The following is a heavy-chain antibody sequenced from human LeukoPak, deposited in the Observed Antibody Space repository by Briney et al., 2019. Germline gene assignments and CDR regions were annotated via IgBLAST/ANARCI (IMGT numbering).Heavy chain of an antibody. D-gene: IGHD1-26*01. J-gene: IGHJ4*02. CDR3: ARETGSYYDY. V-gene: IGHV3-30*03. CDR1: GFTFSSYG. Sequence: GRSLRLSCAASGFTFSSYGMNWVRQAPGKGLEWVAVISYDGRNKYYADSVKGRFTIFRDNSKNTLYLQMNSLRAEDTAVYYCARETGSYYDYWGQGTLVTVSS. CDR2: ISYDGRNK.